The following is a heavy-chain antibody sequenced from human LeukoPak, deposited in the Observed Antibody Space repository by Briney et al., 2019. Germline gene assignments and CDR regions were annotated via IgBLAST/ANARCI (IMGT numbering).Heavy chain of an antibody. D-gene: IGHD6-19*01. CDR3: ARDGIAVAGYFDY. J-gene: IGHJ4*02. Sequence: GGSLRLSCAASGFTFDDYAMHWVRQAPGKGLEWVSGITWNSDTIGYADSVKGRFTISRDNAKNSLYLQMNSLRAEDTAVYYCARDGIAVAGYFDYWGQGTLVTVSS. V-gene: IGHV3-9*01. CDR1: GFTFDDYA. CDR2: ITWNSDTI.